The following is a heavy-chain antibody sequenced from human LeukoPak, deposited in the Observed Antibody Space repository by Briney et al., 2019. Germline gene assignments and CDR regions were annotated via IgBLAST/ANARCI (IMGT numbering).Heavy chain of an antibody. CDR3: ARDQALYAYVWGSSPRGEY. Sequence: ASVKVSCKASGYTFSSYAISWVRQAPGQGLEWMGWISAYNGNTNYAQKLQGRVTMTTDTSTSTAYMELRSLRTDDTAVYCYARDQALYAYVWGSSPRGEYWGQGTLVTVSS. J-gene: IGHJ4*02. V-gene: IGHV1-18*01. CDR2: ISAYNGNT. D-gene: IGHD3-16*01. CDR1: GYTFSSYA.